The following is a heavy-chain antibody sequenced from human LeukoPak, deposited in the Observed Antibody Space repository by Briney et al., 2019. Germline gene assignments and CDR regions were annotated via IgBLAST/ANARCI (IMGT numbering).Heavy chain of an antibody. CDR2: IYHSGNT. V-gene: IGHV4-4*02. Sequence: SGTLSLTCAVSGDSISSSNWWSWVRQPPGKRLEWIGEIYHSGNTNYNPPLKSRVTISLDKSKSQFSLNLTSVTAADTAMYYCARGAILTGTSLWGKGTTVTISS. J-gene: IGHJ6*04. D-gene: IGHD3-9*01. CDR3: ARGAILTGTSL. CDR1: GDSISSSNW.